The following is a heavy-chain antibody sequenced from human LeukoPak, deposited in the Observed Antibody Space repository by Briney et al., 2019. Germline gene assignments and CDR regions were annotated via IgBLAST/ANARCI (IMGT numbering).Heavy chain of an antibody. J-gene: IGHJ4*02. CDR1: GYTFTSYY. CDR3: ATDSRRSRYSSSWYPFDY. D-gene: IGHD6-13*01. CDR2: FDPEDGET. Sequence: ASVKVSCKASGYTFTSYYMHWVRQAPGKGLEWMEGFDPEDGETIYAQKFQGRVTMTEDTSTDTAYMELSSLRSEDTAVCYCATDSRRSRYSSSWYPFDYWGQGTLVTVSS. V-gene: IGHV1-24*01.